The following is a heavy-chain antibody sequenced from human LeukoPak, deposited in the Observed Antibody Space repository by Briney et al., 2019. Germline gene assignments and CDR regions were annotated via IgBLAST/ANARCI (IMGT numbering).Heavy chain of an antibody. CDR3: AKRVVGATFDY. CDR1: GFTFSSYG. D-gene: IGHD1-26*01. J-gene: IGHJ4*02. Sequence: QPGGTLRLSCAASGFTFSSYGMSWVRQAPGKGLEWVSAISGSGGSIYYADSVKGRFTISRDNSKNTLYLQMNSLRAEDTAVYYCAKRVVGATFDYWGQGTLVTVSS. V-gene: IGHV3-23*01. CDR2: ISGSGGSI.